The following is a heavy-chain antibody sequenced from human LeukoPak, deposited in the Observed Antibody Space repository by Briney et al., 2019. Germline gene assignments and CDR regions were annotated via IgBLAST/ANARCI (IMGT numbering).Heavy chain of an antibody. CDR3: ARLLLWFGEQVDY. CDR1: GFTFSSYW. CDR2: IKQDGSEK. Sequence: GGSLRLSCAASGFTFSSYWMSWVRQAPGKGLEWVANIKQDGSEKYYVDYVKGRFTISRDNAKNSLYLQMNSLRAEDTAVYYCARLLLWFGEQVDYWGQGTLVTVSS. V-gene: IGHV3-7*03. J-gene: IGHJ4*02. D-gene: IGHD3-10*01.